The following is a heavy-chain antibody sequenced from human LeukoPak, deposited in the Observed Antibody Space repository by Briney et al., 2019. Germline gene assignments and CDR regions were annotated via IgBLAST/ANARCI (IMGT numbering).Heavy chain of an antibody. CDR1: GGSFSGYY. CDR2: INHSGST. CDR3: ARVGVGNIVVPAAITPGSDLGVLGAFDI. Sequence: SETLSLTCAVYGGSFSGYYWSWIRQPPGKGLEWIGEINHSGSTNYNPSLKSRVTISVDTSKNQFSLKLSSVTAADTAVYYCARVGVGNIVVPAAITPGSDLGVLGAFDIWGQGTMVTVSS. J-gene: IGHJ3*02. V-gene: IGHV4-34*01. D-gene: IGHD2-2*01.